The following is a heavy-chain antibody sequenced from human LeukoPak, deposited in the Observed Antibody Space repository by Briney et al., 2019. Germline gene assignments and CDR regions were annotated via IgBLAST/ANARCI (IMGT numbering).Heavy chain of an antibody. V-gene: IGHV4-34*01. CDR1: GGSFSGYY. D-gene: IGHD3-10*01. CDR3: ARGRPPYYGWSPGFDY. J-gene: IGHJ4*02. Sequence: PSETLSLTCAVYGGSFSGYYWSWIRQPPGKGLEWIGEINHSGSTNYNPSLKGRVTISVDTSKNQFSLKLSSVTAADTAVYYCARGRPPYYGWSPGFDYWGQGTLVTVSS. CDR2: INHSGST.